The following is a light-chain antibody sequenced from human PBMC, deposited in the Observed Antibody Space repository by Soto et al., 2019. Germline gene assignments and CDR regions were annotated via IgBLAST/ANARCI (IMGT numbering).Light chain of an antibody. Sequence: EIVLTQSPATLSLSPGESATLSCRASQSVSSYLAWSQQKPGQAPRLLIYDASNRATVIPARFSGSGSGTDFTLTISSLEPEDFAVYYCQQRSKWPLTFGQGTRLEIK. CDR1: QSVSSY. CDR3: QQRSKWPLT. CDR2: DAS. J-gene: IGKJ5*01. V-gene: IGKV3-11*01.